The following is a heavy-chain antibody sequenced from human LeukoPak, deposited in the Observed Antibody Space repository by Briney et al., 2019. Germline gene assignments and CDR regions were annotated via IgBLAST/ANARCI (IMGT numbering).Heavy chain of an antibody. CDR3: AGEDNSSGYRPFDI. CDR1: GGSISSSNW. CDR2: IYHSGST. V-gene: IGHV4-4*02. J-gene: IGHJ3*02. Sequence: SETLSLTCAVSGGSISSSNWWSWVRQPPGKGLEWIGEIYHSGSTNYNPSLKSRVTISVDTSKNQFSLKLSSVTAADTAVYYCAGEDNSSGYRPFDIWGQGTMVTVPS. D-gene: IGHD3-22*01.